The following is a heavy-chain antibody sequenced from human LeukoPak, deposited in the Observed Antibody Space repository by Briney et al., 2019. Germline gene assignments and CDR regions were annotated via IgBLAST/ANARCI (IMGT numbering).Heavy chain of an antibody. CDR3: TRANYYDSTGYLPVVYPSDY. CDR1: GGSIRSTNYY. CDR2: IYHSGST. Sequence: SETLSLTCTVSGGSIRSTNYYWSWIRQDPAKGLEWIGYIYHSGSTYYNPALKRRVTISLDTSKNQFSLKFRSVTAADTAVYYCTRANYYDSTGYLPVVYPSDYWGQGTLVTVSS. V-gene: IGHV4-31*03. J-gene: IGHJ4*02. D-gene: IGHD3-22*01.